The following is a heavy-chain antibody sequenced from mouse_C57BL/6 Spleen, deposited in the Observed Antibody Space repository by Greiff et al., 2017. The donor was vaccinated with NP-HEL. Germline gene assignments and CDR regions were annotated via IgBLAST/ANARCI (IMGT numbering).Heavy chain of an antibody. CDR3: AVDLEASY. V-gene: IGHV1-69*01. D-gene: IGHD6-1*01. J-gene: IGHJ3*01. Sequence: QVQLKQPGAELVMPGASVKLSCKASGYTFTSYWMHWVKQRPGQGLEWIGEIDPSDSYTNYNQKFKGKSTLTVDKSSSTAYMQLSSLTSEDSAVYYCAVDLEASYWGQGTLVTVSA. CDR1: GYTFTSYW. CDR2: IDPSDSYT.